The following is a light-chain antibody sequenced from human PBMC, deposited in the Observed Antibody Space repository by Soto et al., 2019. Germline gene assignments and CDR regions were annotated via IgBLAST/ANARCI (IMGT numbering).Light chain of an antibody. V-gene: IGKV3D-20*01. CDR3: QQYASSPLT. J-gene: IGKJ4*01. Sequence: ENVLTQSPATLSLSPGERATLSCGASHSVGRDYLAWYQQKPGLAPRLLIHGASIRATGIPDRFSGGGSGTDFTLIINRLEPEDFAVYFCQQYASSPLTFGGGTEVEI. CDR1: HSVGRDY. CDR2: GAS.